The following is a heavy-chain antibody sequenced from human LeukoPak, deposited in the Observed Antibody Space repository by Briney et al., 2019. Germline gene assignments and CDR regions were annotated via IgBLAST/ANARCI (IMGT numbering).Heavy chain of an antibody. CDR3: ARDHDFWSGYYKGENNWFDP. J-gene: IGHJ5*02. D-gene: IGHD3-3*01. V-gene: IGHV1-46*01. CDR2: INPSGGST. Sequence: ASVKVSCKASGYTFTSYYMHWVRQAPGQGLEWMGIINPSGGSTSYAQKSQGRVTMTRDMSTSTVYMELSSLRSEDTAVYYCARDHDFWSGYYKGENNWFDPWGQGTLVTVSS. CDR1: GYTFTSYY.